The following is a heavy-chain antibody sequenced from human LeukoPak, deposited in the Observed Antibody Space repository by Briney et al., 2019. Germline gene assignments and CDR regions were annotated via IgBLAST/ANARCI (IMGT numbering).Heavy chain of an antibody. D-gene: IGHD6-25*01. J-gene: IGHJ4*02. CDR3: ARERAADY. V-gene: IGHV3-30-3*01. CDR2: ISYDGTKQ. CDR1: GFTFSINA. Sequence: GGSLRLSCEGSGFTFSINAMHWVRQAPGKGLEWLAVISYDGTKQYFADSVKGRFTISRDNAKNSLYLQMNSLRAEDTAVYYCARERAADYWGQGTLVTVSS.